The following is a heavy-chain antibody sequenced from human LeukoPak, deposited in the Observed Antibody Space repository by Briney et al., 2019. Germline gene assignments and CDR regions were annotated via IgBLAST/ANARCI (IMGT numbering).Heavy chain of an antibody. CDR1: GDSVTSSSYC. CDR3: ERHRSGQAWLDP. Sequence: PSETLSLTCTVAGDSVTSSSYCWGWIRQPPGKGLEWIGCIYYSGSSYYNSSLNSRVTISVDTSKNEFSLRLKSVTATDTALYYCERHRSGQAWLDPWGQGTLVTVSS. CDR2: IYYSGSS. V-gene: IGHV4-39*01. D-gene: IGHD1-26*01. J-gene: IGHJ5*02.